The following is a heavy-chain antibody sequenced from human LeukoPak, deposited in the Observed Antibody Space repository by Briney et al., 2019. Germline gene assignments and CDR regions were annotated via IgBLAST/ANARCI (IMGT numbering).Heavy chain of an antibody. J-gene: IGHJ4*02. CDR2: ISSNDGST. V-gene: IGHV3-64*01. CDR1: TFSFSRLA. D-gene: IGHD3-3*01. Sequence: GGSLSLSCAASTFSFSRLAMHCVPQAPGKELQSVSAISSNDGSTYYANSVKSRLSIARNNSNNTLYLQKGSLRGEDLAVYYCARDFGLPGKDYYWGRGPLVTVS. CDR3: ARDFGLPGKDYY.